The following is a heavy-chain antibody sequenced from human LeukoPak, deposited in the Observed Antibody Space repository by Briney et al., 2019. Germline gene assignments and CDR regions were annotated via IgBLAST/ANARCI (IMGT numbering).Heavy chain of an antibody. V-gene: IGHV3-21*04. D-gene: IGHD3-10*01. CDR2: ITRSNYI. CDR3: ARARSALLWFGGFELEAFDI. J-gene: IGHJ3*02. Sequence: GGSLRLSCAASGFTFSSYSMNWVHQAPGKGLEWVSSITRSNYIYYADSVKGRFTISRDNAKNSLYLQMNSLRAEDTAVYYCARARSALLWFGGFELEAFDIWGQGTMVTVSS. CDR1: GFTFSSYS.